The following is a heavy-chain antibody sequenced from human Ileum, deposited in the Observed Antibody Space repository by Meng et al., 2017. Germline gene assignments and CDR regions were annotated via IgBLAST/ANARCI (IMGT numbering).Heavy chain of an antibody. Sequence: QVQLVQSEAEERKPGASVKVSCRASGYTFTSYDIHWVRPAPGQGLEWMGWMSPNSGNTGYSQNFQGRVTLTRSTPLRTVYMELSSLQSEDTAVYYCARVVSSGTFGDWFDPWGQGTLVTVSS. V-gene: IGHV1-8*01. J-gene: IGHJ5*02. CDR3: ARVVSSGTFGDWFDP. CDR2: MSPNSGNT. CDR1: GYTFTSYD. D-gene: IGHD3-10*01.